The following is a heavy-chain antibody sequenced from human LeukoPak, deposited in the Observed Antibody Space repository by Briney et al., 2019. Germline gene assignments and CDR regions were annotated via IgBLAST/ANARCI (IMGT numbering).Heavy chain of an antibody. D-gene: IGHD2-15*01. V-gene: IGHV4-39*01. CDR3: VRNRADCSGGSCSFTDFDY. J-gene: IGHJ4*02. CDR1: GGPIIRTDAH. CDR2: IYYSWIT. Sequence: SETLSLTCALSGGPIIRTDAHWGWICQSPAEGLEWIGSIYYSWITHYNPALTIQLTISVDTSKNEFSLGLRFVTIADTAVDFCVRNRADCSGGSCSFTDFDYWGQGALGSVSS.